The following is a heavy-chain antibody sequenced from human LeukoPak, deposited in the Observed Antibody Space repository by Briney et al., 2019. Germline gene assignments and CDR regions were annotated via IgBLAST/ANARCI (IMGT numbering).Heavy chain of an antibody. CDR3: ARDPHYYDSSGYPGGNAFDI. V-gene: IGHV3-53*01. CDR2: IYSGGST. CDR1: GFTVSSNY. J-gene: IGHJ3*02. Sequence: PGGSLRLSCAASGFTVSSNYMSWVRQAPGKGLEWVSVIYSGGSTYYADSVKGRFTISRDNSKNTLYLQMNSLRAEDTAVYYCARDPHYYDSSGYPGGNAFDIWGQGTMVTVSS. D-gene: IGHD3-22*01.